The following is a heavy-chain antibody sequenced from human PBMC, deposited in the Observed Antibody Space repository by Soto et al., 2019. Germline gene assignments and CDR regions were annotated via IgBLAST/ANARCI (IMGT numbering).Heavy chain of an antibody. J-gene: IGHJ3*01. Sequence: EVQLLEPGGGLVQPGGSLRLSCAASGFTFSSFFMRWVRQAPGKGLDWVSGIGANGGGTYYADSVKGRFIISRDNSKNTLYLQMNSLSAEDKAVYYCARDPNGDYLGAFDFWGQKTMVTVSS. CDR3: ARDPNGDYLGAFDF. V-gene: IGHV3-23*01. D-gene: IGHD4-17*01. CDR2: IGANGGGT. CDR1: GFTFSSFF.